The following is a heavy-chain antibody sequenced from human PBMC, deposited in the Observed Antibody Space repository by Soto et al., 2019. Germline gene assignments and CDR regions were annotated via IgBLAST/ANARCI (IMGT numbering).Heavy chain of an antibody. CDR3: ATQEVGGSYVYTFDP. V-gene: IGHV4-39*01. J-gene: IGHJ5*02. CDR1: GASITRSSYY. Sequence: PSWTLSLTCTVSGASITRSSYYWGWIRQPPGKGLEWIGSIYYSGSTYYNPSLKSRVTISVDTSKNQFSLKLSSVTAADTAVYYCATQEVGGSYVYTFDPWGQGTLVTVS. D-gene: IGHD1-26*01. CDR2: IYYSGST.